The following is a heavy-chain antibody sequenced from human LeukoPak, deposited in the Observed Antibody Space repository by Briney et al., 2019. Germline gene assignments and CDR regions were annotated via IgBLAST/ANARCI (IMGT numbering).Heavy chain of an antibody. CDR2: IYYSGST. CDR3: ARYYYDSSGYYGENYYYMDV. V-gene: IGHV4-59*01. J-gene: IGHJ6*03. CDR1: GGSFSGYY. D-gene: IGHD3-22*01. Sequence: SETLSLTCAVYGGSFSGYYWSWIRQPPGKGLEWIGYIYYSGSTNYNPSLKSRVTISVDTSKNQFSLKLSSVTAADTAVYYCARYYYDSSGYYGENYYYMDVWGKGTTVTVSS.